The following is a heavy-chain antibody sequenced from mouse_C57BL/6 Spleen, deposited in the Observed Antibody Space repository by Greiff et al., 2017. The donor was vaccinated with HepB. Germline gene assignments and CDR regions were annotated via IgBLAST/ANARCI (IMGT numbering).Heavy chain of an antibody. J-gene: IGHJ3*01. D-gene: IGHD1-1*01. CDR1: GYTFTDYN. Sequence: VQLQQSGPELVKPGASVKMSCKASGYTFTDYNMHWVKQSHGKSLEWIGYINPNNGGTSYNQKFKGKATLTVNKSSSTAYMELRSLTSEDSAVSYGARDYGRRDWFAYWGQGTLVTVSA. CDR3: ARDYGRRDWFAY. V-gene: IGHV1-22*01. CDR2: INPNNGGT.